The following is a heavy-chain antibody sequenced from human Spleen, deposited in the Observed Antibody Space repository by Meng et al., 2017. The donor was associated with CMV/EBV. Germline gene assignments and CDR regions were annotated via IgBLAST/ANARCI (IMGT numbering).Heavy chain of an antibody. CDR3: ARGGVAGLDY. CDR2: INHSGST. V-gene: IGHV4-34*01. D-gene: IGHD6-19*01. Sequence: QVQLQQWGAGLLKPSETLALTCAVYGGSFSGYYWSWIRQPPGKGLEWIGEINHSGSTNYNPSLKSRVTISVDTSKNQFSLKLSSVTAADTAVYYCARGGVAGLDYWGQGTLVTVSS. J-gene: IGHJ4*02. CDR1: GGSFSGYY.